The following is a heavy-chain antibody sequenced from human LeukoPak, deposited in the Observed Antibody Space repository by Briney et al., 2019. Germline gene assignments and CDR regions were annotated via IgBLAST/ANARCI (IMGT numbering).Heavy chain of an antibody. D-gene: IGHD6-13*01. CDR1: GFTFSSYW. J-gene: IGHJ5*02. CDR2: INKDGSEK. CDR3: ARERAAAGNWFDP. Sequence: GGSLRLSCAASGFTFSSYWMSWVRQAPGKGLEWVANINKDGSEKYYVDSAKGRFTISRDNAKNSLYLQMSSLRAEDTAVYYCARERAAAGNWFDPWGQGTLVTVSS. V-gene: IGHV3-7*01.